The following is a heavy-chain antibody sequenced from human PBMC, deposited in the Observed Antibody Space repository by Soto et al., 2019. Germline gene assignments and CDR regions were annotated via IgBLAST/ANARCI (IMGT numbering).Heavy chain of an antibody. Sequence: LRLSCAASGFTFSSYAMHWVRQAPGKGLEYVSVITSNGGNTDYASSVKGRFTISRDNSKNTLYLQMGSLRAEDMAVYYCARRIPFGYGMDVWGQGTTVTVSS. D-gene: IGHD2-21*01. V-gene: IGHV3-64*01. CDR3: ARRIPFGYGMDV. CDR1: GFTFSSYA. CDR2: ITSNGGNT. J-gene: IGHJ6*02.